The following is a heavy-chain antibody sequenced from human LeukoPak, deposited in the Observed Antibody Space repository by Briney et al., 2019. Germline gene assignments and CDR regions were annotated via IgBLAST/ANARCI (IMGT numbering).Heavy chain of an antibody. CDR3: ARDSCSSTSCRKKFDN. D-gene: IGHD2-2*01. CDR1: GDSISSANYY. CDR2: IYFSGST. V-gene: IGHV4-39*07. Sequence: SETLSLTCSVSGDSISSANYYWGWVRQPPGKGLEWIGSIYFSGSTYYNPSLKSRVTISVETSKVQFSLKLSSVTAADTAVYYCARDSCSSTSCRKKFDNWGQGTLVTVSS. J-gene: IGHJ4*02.